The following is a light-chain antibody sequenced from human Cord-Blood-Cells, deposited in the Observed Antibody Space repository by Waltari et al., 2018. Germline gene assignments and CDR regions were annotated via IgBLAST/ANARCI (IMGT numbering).Light chain of an antibody. CDR3: CSYAGSSTFVV. CDR1: SRDVGSYKL. Sequence: QSALTQPASVSGSPGQSITISCTGTSRDVGSYKLVFWYQQHPGKAPKLMIYEGSKRPSGVSNRFSGSKSGNTASLTISGLQAEDEADYYCCSYAGSSTFVVFGGGTKLTVL. J-gene: IGLJ2*01. V-gene: IGLV2-23*03. CDR2: EGS.